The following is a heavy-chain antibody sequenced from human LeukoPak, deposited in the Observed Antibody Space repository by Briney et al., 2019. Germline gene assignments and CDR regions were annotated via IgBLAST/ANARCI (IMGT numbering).Heavy chain of an antibody. CDR1: GYTFTSYY. D-gene: IGHD3-10*01. V-gene: IGHV1-46*01. J-gene: IGHJ4*02. Sequence: ASVEVSCKASGYTFTSYYMHWVRQAPGQGLEWMGIINPSGGSTSYAQKFQGRVTMTRDMSTSTVYMELSSLRSEDTAVYYCARAVGGDGSGSLWGPGTLVTVSS. CDR3: ARAVGGDGSGSL. CDR2: INPSGGST.